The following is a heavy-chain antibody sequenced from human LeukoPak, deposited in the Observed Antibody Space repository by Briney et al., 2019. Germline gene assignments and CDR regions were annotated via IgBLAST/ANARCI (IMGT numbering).Heavy chain of an antibody. V-gene: IGHV3-23*01. J-gene: IGHJ4*02. CDR3: AKQVTAPGPIDY. Sequence: GGSLRLSCAASGFTFSNHAMSWVRQAPGKGLEWVSALTGSGGSTFYADPVKGRFTISRDNSKNTLYLQMNSLRAEDTALYYCAKQVTAPGPIDYWGQGTLVTVSS. CDR2: LTGSGGST. D-gene: IGHD2-21*02. CDR1: GFTFSNHA.